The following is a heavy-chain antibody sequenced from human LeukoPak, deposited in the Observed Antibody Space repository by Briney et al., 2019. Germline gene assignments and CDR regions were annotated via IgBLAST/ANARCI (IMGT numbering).Heavy chain of an antibody. Sequence: SETLSLTCAVYGGSFSGYYWSWIRQPPGKGLERIGEINHSGSTNYNSSLKSRVTISVDTSKNQFSLNLSSVTAADTAVYYCARDPEVDTGTGPRFDYWGQGTLVTVSS. J-gene: IGHJ4*02. CDR2: INHSGST. V-gene: IGHV4-34*01. D-gene: IGHD5-18*01. CDR3: ARDPEVDTGTGPRFDY. CDR1: GGSFSGYY.